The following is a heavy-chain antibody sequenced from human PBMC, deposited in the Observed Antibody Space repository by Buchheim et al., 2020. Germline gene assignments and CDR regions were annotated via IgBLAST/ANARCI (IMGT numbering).Heavy chain of an antibody. CDR3: AKELRITIFGVVIPRTLVDV. V-gene: IGHV3-23*01. CDR1: GFTFSSYA. CDR2: ISGSGGST. D-gene: IGHD3-3*01. Sequence: EVQLLESGGGLVQPGGSLRLSCAASGFTFSSYAMSWVRQAPGKGLEWVSAISGSGGSTYYADSVKGRFTIARDNSKNTLYLQMNSLRAEDTAVYYCAKELRITIFGVVIPRTLVDVWGQGTT. J-gene: IGHJ6*02.